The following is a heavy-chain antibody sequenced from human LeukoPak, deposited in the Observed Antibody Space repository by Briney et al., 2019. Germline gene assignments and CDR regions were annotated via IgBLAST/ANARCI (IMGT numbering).Heavy chain of an antibody. CDR3: ARKAYSPDY. Sequence: YISLSTTSIYYADSVKGRFTISRDNAKNSLYLQMNSLRAEDTAVYYCARKAYSPDYWGQGTLVTVSS. D-gene: IGHD6-13*01. V-gene: IGHV3-48*01. CDR2: ISLSTTSI. J-gene: IGHJ4*02.